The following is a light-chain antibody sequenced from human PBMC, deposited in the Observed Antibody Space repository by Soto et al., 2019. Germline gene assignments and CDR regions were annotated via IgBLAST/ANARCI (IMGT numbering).Light chain of an antibody. V-gene: IGKV3D-20*02. CDR1: QSISSTY. CDR3: QQRSNWPPSIT. CDR2: DAS. J-gene: IGKJ5*01. Sequence: EIVLTQSPGTLSLSPGERATLSCRASQSISSTYLTWYHQRPGQAPRLLIYDASRRATGIPDRFSGSGSGTDFSLTISSLEPEDFAVYYCQQRSNWPPSITFGQGTRLEI.